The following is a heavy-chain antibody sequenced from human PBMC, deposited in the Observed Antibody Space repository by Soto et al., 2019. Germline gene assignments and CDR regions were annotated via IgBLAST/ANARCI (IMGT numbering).Heavy chain of an antibody. J-gene: IGHJ4*02. CDR2: ISSTTNYI. V-gene: IGHV3-21*06. Sequence: GGSLRLSCAASGFTFTRYSMNWVRQAPGKGLEWVSSISSTTNYIYYGDSMKGRFTISRDNAKNSLYLEMNSLRAEDTAVYYCARESEDLTSNFDYWRQGTLVTVLS. CDR1: GFTFTRYS. CDR3: ARESEDLTSNFDY.